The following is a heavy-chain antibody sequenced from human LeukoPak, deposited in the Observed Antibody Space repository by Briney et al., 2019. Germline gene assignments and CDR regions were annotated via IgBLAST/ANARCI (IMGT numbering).Heavy chain of an antibody. D-gene: IGHD3-10*02. Sequence: PGGSLRLSCAASGFTFSAYSMNWVRHTPGRGLEWVANINGRGITIHYADSFRGRFTISRDNAKNSLYLQMNSLRAEDTAVYYCAELGITMIGGVWGKGTTVTISS. CDR1: GFTFSAYS. CDR3: AELGITMIGGV. V-gene: IGHV3-48*04. J-gene: IGHJ6*04. CDR2: INGRGITI.